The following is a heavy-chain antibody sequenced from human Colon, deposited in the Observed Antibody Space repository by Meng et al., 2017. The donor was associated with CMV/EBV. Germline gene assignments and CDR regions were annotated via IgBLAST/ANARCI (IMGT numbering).Heavy chain of an antibody. CDR1: VYIFTSYR. Sequence: SVNISCKASVYIFTSYRIHWVRQAPGQGLEWMGIINPSGDGTSYAQKCQGRVTMTSDTSTSTVYMELNSLRSEDTAMYYCARDRSADPWGQGTLVTVSS. V-gene: IGHV1-46*01. CDR2: INPSGDGT. J-gene: IGHJ5*02. CDR3: ARDRSADP.